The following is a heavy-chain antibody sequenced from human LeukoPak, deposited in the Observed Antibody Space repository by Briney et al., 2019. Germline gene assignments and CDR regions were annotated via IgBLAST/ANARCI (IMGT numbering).Heavy chain of an antibody. CDR3: ARAPPGYCSSTSCFPFDY. CDR2: IYYSGST. V-gene: IGHV4-59*01. CDR1: GGSISSYY. J-gene: IGHJ4*02. D-gene: IGHD2-2*03. Sequence: SETLSLTCTVSGGSISSYYWSWIRQPPGKGLEWIGYIYYSGSTNYNPSLKSRVTISVDTSKNQFSLKLSSVTAADTAVYYCARAPPGYCSSTSCFPFDYWGQGTPVTVSS.